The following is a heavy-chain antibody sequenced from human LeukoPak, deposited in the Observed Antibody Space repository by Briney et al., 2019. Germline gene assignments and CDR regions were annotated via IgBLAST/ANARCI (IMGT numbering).Heavy chain of an antibody. CDR3: ARSGSGSYFLDY. CDR1: GFTFSSYS. D-gene: IGHD3-10*01. J-gene: IGHJ4*02. Sequence: PGGSLRLSCAASGFTFSSYSMNWVRQAPGKGLEWVSSSSSIYIYYADSVKGRFTISRDNAKNSLYLQMNSLRAEDTAVYYCARSGSGSYFLDYWGQGTLVTVSS. V-gene: IGHV3-21*04. CDR2: SSSIYI.